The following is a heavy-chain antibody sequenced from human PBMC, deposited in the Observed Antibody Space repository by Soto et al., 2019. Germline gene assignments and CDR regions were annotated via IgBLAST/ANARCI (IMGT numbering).Heavy chain of an antibody. J-gene: IGHJ4*02. CDR3: ASRRYSSGWYYFDY. CDR2: IIPIFGTA. CDR1: GGTFSSYA. D-gene: IGHD6-13*01. Sequence: VKVSCKASGGTFSSYAISWVRQAPGQGLEWMGGIIPIFGTANYAQKFQGRVTITADESTSTAYMELSSLRSEDTAVYYCASRRYSSGWYYFDYWGQGTLVTVSS. V-gene: IGHV1-69*13.